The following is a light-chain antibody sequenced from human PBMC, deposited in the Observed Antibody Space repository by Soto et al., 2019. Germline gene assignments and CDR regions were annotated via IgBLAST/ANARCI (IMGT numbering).Light chain of an antibody. CDR2: AAS. Sequence: IQMTQSPSSLSASVGGRVTITCRASQDIASRLAWFQQKPGKAPKSLIYAASNLQTGVPSKFSGSGSGTYFTLTISSPQPEDFATYYCQQYDAYPWTFGQGTKVE. CDR3: QQYDAYPWT. CDR1: QDIASR. J-gene: IGKJ1*01. V-gene: IGKV1-16*02.